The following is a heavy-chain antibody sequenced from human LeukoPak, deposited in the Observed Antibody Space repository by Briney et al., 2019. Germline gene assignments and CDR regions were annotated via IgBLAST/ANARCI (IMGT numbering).Heavy chain of an antibody. CDR1: GYTFTSDC. J-gene: IGHJ4*02. V-gene: IGHV1-46*01. CDR3: ARGSRFLDF. Sequence: ASVKVSCKASGYTFTSDCMHWVRQAPGQGLEWMGIINPSDGRTTYAQKFQDRVALTRDMSTSTVYMELSSLRSEDTALYYCARGSRFLDFWGQGTLVTVSS. D-gene: IGHD2-2*01. CDR2: INPSDGRT.